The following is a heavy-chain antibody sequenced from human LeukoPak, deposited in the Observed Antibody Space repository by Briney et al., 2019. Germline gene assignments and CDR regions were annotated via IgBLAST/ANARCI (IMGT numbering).Heavy chain of an antibody. V-gene: IGHV4-4*07. CDR2: IYTSGST. CDR1: GGSISSYY. J-gene: IGHJ3*02. CDR3: ARDYFDYGDYVGSWAFDI. D-gene: IGHD4-17*01. Sequence: PSETLSLTCTVSGGSISSYYWSWNRQPAGKGLEWIGRIYTSGSTNYNPSLKSRVTMSVDTSKNQFSLKLSSVTAADTAVYYCARDYFDYGDYVGSWAFDIWGQGTMVTVSS.